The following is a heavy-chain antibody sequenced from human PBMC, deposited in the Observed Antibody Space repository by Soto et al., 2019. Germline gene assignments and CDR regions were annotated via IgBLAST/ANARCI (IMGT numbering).Heavy chain of an antibody. CDR1: GFTFSSYA. D-gene: IGHD3-22*01. V-gene: IGHV3-23*01. CDR2: ISGSGGST. J-gene: IGHJ4*02. CDR3: AKCDDSSGYYYYAY. Sequence: EVQLLESGGGLVQPGGSLRLSWAASGFTFSSYALSWVRQPPGKGRERVSAISGSGGSTYYADSVKGRFTISRDNSKNTLYLQMNSLRAEDTAVYYCAKCDDSSGYYYYAYWGQGTLVTVSS.